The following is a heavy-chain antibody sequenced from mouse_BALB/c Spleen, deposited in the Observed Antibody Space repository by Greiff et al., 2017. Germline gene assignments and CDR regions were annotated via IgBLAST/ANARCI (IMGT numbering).Heavy chain of an antibody. Sequence: EVQGVESGGGLVKPGGSLKLSCAASGFTFSSYAMSWVRQSPEKRLEWVAEISSGGSYTYYPDTVTGRFTISRDNAKNTLYLEMSSLRSEDTAMYYCARGPYYYGSSPYAMDYWGQGTSVTVSS. CDR2: ISSGGSYT. D-gene: IGHD1-1*01. J-gene: IGHJ4*01. V-gene: IGHV5-9-4*01. CDR3: ARGPYYYGSSPYAMDY. CDR1: GFTFSSYA.